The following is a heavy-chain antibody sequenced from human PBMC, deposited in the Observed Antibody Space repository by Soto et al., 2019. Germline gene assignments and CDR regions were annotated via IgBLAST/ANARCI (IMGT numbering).Heavy chain of an antibody. J-gene: IGHJ4*02. V-gene: IGHV1-8*01. CDR3: ARRAETNGWNGYGADKYYFDF. CDR1: GYTFTSYD. D-gene: IGHD1-1*01. Sequence: QVQLVQSGAEVRKPGASVKVSCEASGYTFTSYDIYWVRQATGQGLEWMGWMNPNTGNSGYAQKFQGRVTMTSDTSISTAHMELSSLRSDDTAVYYCARRAETNGWNGYGADKYYFDFWGQGTLVTVS. CDR2: MNPNTGNS.